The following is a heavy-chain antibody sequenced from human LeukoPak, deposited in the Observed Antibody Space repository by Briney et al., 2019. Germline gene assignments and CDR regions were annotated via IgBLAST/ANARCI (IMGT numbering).Heavy chain of an antibody. CDR1: GGSISSYY. CDR3: ARGSKMTIPTGPYYYGMDV. Sequence: SETLSLTCTVSGGSISSYYWSWIRQPPGKGLEWIGYIYYSGSTNYNPSLKSRVTISVDTSKNQFSLKLSSVTAADTAVYYCARGSKMTIPTGPYYYGMDVWGQGTTVTVSS. V-gene: IGHV4-59*08. D-gene: IGHD2-2*02. J-gene: IGHJ6*02. CDR2: IYYSGST.